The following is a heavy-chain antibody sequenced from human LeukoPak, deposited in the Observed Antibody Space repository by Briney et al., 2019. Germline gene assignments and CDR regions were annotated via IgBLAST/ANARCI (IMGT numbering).Heavy chain of an antibody. CDR1: GFTFSSYG. CDR2: IWYDGNDK. J-gene: IGHJ4*02. CDR3: ARERRYGALYYFDY. V-gene: IGHV3-33*01. D-gene: IGHD4-17*01. Sequence: GGSLRLSCAASGFTFSSYGMHWVRQAPGRGLEWVALIWYDGNDKYYADSVKGRFTFTRDNSKDTLYLQMNSLNADVTAVDCCARERRYGALYYFDYWGQGTLVTVSS.